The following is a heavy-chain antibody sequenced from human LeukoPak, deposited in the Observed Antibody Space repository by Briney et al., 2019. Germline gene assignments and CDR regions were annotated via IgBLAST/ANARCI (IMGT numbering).Heavy chain of an antibody. CDR2: ISRSANNI. CDR3: ARDPEGFGATYFDY. V-gene: IGHV3-21*01. CDR1: GFSFSSYN. D-gene: IGHD3-16*01. J-gene: IGHJ4*02. Sequence: TGGSLRLSCVASGFSFSSYNMNWVRQAPGKGLEWVSSISRSANNIYYADSVTGRFTISRDNAKNSFYMQMNSLRAEDTAVFYCARDPEGFGATYFDYWGQGTLVTVSS.